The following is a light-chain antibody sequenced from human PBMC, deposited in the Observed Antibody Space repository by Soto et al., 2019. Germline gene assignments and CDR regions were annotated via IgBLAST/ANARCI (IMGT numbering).Light chain of an antibody. Sequence: QSVLTQPASVSGSPGQSITISCTGTSSDVGGYNYVSWYQQHPGKSPKLMIYEVSNRPSGVSNRFSGSKSGTTASLTISGLQAEDEADYYCISYTSSSTRVFGGGTKLTVL. CDR2: EVS. V-gene: IGLV2-14*01. J-gene: IGLJ3*02. CDR1: SSDVGGYNY. CDR3: ISYTSSSTRV.